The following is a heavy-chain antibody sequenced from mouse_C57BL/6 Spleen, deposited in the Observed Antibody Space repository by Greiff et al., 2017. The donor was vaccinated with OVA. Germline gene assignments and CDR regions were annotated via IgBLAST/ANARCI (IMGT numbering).Heavy chain of an antibody. V-gene: IGHV1-18*01. CDR3: ERVSDYGSSYDAMDY. J-gene: IGHJ4*01. CDR2: ITPNNGGT. CDR1: GYTFTDYN. D-gene: IGHD1-1*01. Sequence: EVQLDESGPELVKPGASVKIPCTASGYTFTDYNMDWVKQSHGKSLEWIGAITPNNGGTNYNQKFKGKATLTVDKSSSTAYMQLRILTSEDTAVYYCERVSDYGSSYDAMDYWGQGTSVTVSS.